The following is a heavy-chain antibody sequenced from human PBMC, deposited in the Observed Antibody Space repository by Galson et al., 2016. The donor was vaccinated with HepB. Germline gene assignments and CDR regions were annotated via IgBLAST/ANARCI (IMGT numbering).Heavy chain of an antibody. CDR1: SGAISVYY. J-gene: IGHJ5*02. Sequence: SETLSLTCTVSSGAISVYYWTWIRQSPGKGLEWIGYVFRDGSTDYNPSLNSRATMSLDTSRNQFSLRLNSVTAADTAVYYCVKVRDGGMFDRWGQGILVTVSS. CDR3: VKVRDGGMFDR. CDR2: VFRDGST. D-gene: IGHD5-24*01. V-gene: IGHV4-59*01.